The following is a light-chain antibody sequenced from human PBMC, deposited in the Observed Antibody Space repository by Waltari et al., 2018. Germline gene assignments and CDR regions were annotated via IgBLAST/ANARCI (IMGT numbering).Light chain of an antibody. J-gene: IGKJ4*01. CDR3: QQYNNWPPLT. Sequence: ELVMTQSPATLSVSPGERATLPCRASQSVSSNLAWYQQKPGQAPRLLIYGASTRATGIPARFSGSGSGTEFTLTISSLQSEDFAVYYCQQYNNWPPLTFGGGTKVEIK. V-gene: IGKV3-15*01. CDR1: QSVSSN. CDR2: GAS.